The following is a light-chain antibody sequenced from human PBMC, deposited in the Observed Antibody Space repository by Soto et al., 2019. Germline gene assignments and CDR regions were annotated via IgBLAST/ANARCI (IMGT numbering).Light chain of an antibody. Sequence: DIHFIQSPSTLSASVGDRVTITCRANQTISRWLAWYQQKPGKAPKFLIYDASTLESGVPSRFSGSGSETEFTLTISSLQPDAFATYYCQHYNTYPWTFGQGTKVDIK. V-gene: IGKV1-5*01. CDR3: QHYNTYPWT. J-gene: IGKJ1*01. CDR2: DAS. CDR1: QTISRW.